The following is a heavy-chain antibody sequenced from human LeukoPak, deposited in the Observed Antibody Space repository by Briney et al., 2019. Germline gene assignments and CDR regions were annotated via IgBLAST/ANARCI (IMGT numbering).Heavy chain of an antibody. J-gene: IGHJ5*02. D-gene: IGHD3-3*01. V-gene: IGHV4-59*01. CDR2: IYYSGST. CDR3: ARDNRDYDFWSGRETSGNNWFDP. CDR1: GGSISSYY. Sequence: SETLSLTCTVSGGSISSYYWSWIRQPPGKGLEWIGYIYYSGSTNYNPSLKSRVTISVDTSKNQFSLKLSSVTAADTAVYYCARDNRDYDFWSGRETSGNNWFDPWGQGTLVTVSS.